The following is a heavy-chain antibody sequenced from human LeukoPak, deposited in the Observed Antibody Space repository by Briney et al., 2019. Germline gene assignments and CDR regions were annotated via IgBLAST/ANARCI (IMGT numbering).Heavy chain of an antibody. V-gene: IGHV3-23*01. CDR3: AKCSTSAYTTGWCNWIDP. D-gene: IGHD6-19*01. J-gene: IGHJ5*02. CDR2: TVSRGTT. CDR1: GFTFTSDA. Sequence: GGSLRLSCVASGFTFTSDAMNWVRQAPGKGLEWVSSTVSRGTTQYADSVKGRFAVSRDTSKNTLYLQMNSLRADDAAVYYCAKCSTSAYTTGWCNWIDPWGQGTLVTVSS.